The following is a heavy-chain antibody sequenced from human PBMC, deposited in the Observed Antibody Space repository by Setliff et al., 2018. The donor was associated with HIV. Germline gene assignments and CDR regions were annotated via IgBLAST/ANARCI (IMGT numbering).Heavy chain of an antibody. J-gene: IGHJ6*03. CDR3: ARARRDSYDRGRRNHYYIDV. Sequence: ASVKVSCKASGYTFNDYYIHWVRQAPGQGLEWMAWINPYTRDTNYAQKFQGRVTVTRDTSISTIYMELSGLRSDDTAVYYCARARRDSYDRGRRNHYYIDVWGKGTTVTSP. D-gene: IGHD3-22*01. CDR1: GYTFNDYY. V-gene: IGHV1-2*02. CDR2: INPYTRDT.